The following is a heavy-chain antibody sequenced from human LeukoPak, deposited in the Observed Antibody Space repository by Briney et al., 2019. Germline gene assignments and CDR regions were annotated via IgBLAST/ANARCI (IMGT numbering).Heavy chain of an antibody. Sequence: SETVSLTCTVSAGSISSSGFYWIWLRQHPGKGLEWIGYIYDSGTNYYTPSRRRRVTISLDTSKYQFSLKLSSVTAADTAVYYCARALGSGWSQKVWGQGTLVTVS. V-gene: IGHV4-31*03. J-gene: IGHJ4*02. CDR1: AGSISSSGFY. D-gene: IGHD6-19*01. CDR3: ARALGSGWSQKV. CDR2: IYDSGTN.